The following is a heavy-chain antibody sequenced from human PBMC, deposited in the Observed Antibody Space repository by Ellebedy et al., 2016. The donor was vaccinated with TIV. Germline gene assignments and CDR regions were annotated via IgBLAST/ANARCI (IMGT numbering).Heavy chain of an antibody. D-gene: IGHD4-23*01. Sequence: SETLSLXCTVSGGSISSGGYYWSWIRQHPGKGLEWIGYIYYSGSTYYNPSLKSRVTISVDTSKNQFSLKLSSVTAADTAVYYCARASGGNRNWFNPWGQGTLVTVSS. CDR2: IYYSGST. V-gene: IGHV4-31*03. J-gene: IGHJ5*02. CDR1: GGSISSGGYY. CDR3: ARASGGNRNWFNP.